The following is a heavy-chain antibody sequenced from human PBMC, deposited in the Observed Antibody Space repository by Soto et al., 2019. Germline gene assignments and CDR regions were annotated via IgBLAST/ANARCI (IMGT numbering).Heavy chain of an antibody. CDR1: GFTFSSYS. D-gene: IGHD5-18*01. Sequence: VSLRLSCAASGFTFSSYSMNWVRQAPGKGLEWVSYISSSSGTIYYADSVKGRFTISRDNAKNSLYLQMNSLRDEDTAVYYCASKRDGYSYFDYWGQGTLVTVSS. J-gene: IGHJ4*02. CDR3: ASKRDGYSYFDY. V-gene: IGHV3-48*02. CDR2: ISSSSGTI.